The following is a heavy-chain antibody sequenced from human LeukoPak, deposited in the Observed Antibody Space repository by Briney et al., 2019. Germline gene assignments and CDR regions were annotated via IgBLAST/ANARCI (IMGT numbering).Heavy chain of an antibody. D-gene: IGHD5-18*01. J-gene: IGHJ4*02. CDR3: ARGGYSYGSFDY. V-gene: IGHV4-34*01. CDR1: GGSFSGYY. CDR2: INHSGST. Sequence: SETLSLTCAVYGGSFSGYYWSWIRQPPGRGLEWIGEINHSGSTNYNPSLKSRVTISVDTSKNQFSLKLSSVTAADTAVYYCARGGYSYGSFDYWGQGTLVTVSS.